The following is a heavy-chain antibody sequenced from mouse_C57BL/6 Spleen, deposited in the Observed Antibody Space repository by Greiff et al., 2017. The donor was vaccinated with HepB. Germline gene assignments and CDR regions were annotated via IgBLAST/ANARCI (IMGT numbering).Heavy chain of an antibody. CDR3: ASLTPVPFAY. Sequence: EVMLVESGGGLVKPGGSLKLSCAASGFTFSSYAMSWVRQTPEKRLEWVATISEGGSYTYYPDNVKGRFTISRDNAKNNLYLQMSHLKSEDTAMYYCASLTPVPFAYWGQGTLVTVSA. CDR2: ISEGGSYT. V-gene: IGHV5-4*03. J-gene: IGHJ3*01. CDR1: GFTFSSYA.